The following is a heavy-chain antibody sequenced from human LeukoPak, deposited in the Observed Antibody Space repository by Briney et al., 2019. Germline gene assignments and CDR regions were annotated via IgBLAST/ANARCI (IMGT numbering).Heavy chain of an antibody. CDR2: IYPGDSDT. Sequence: PGESLKISCKGSGYSFTSYWIGWVRQMPGKGLEWMGIIYPGDSDTRYSPSFQGQVTISADKSISTAYLQWSSLKASDTATYYCARRVTCLGYCSSTSPNWFDPWGQGTLVTVSS. CDR3: ARRVTCLGYCSSTSPNWFDP. D-gene: IGHD2-2*01. J-gene: IGHJ5*02. CDR1: GYSFTSYW. V-gene: IGHV5-51*01.